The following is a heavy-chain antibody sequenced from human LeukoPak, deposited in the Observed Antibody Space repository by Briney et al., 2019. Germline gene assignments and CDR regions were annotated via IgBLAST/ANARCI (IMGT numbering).Heavy chain of an antibody. CDR1: GGSFSGYY. J-gene: IGHJ5*02. CDR3: ARYLGPNWVDP. V-gene: IGHV4-34*01. Sequence: SETLSLTCAVYGGSFSGYYCSWIRQPPAKGLEWIGEIHHSGGTKYNPSLKSRVTISIDTSKNQFSLKLSSVTAADTAVYYCARYLGPNWVDPGGQGTLVNVSS. CDR2: IHHSGGT. D-gene: IGHD3-16*01.